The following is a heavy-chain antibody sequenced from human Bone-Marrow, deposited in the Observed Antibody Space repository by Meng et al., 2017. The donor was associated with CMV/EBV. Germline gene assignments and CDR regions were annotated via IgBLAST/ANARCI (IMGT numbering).Heavy chain of an antibody. J-gene: IGHJ4*01. V-gene: IGHV1-2*02. CDR2: INPNSGGT. CDR1: GYTFTGYY. CDR3: ARVSTMVVTTFGY. D-gene: IGHD4-23*01. Sequence: ASVKVSCKASGYTFTGYYMHWVRQAPGQGLEWMGWINPNSGGTNYAQKFQGRVTMTRDTSISTAYMELSRLRSDDTAAYYCARVSTMVVTTFGYWGQGTLVTVSS.